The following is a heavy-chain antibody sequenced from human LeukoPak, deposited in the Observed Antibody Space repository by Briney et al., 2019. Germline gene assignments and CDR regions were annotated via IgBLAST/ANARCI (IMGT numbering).Heavy chain of an antibody. J-gene: IGHJ6*02. CDR2: ISSSGGTI. Sequence: GGSLRLSCAVSGFTFSDYYMSWIRQAPGKGLEWVSYISSSGGTIYYADSVKGRFTISRDNAKNSLFLQMYSLRAEDTAVYYCARVVKQQLTAHFYLYSGMDVWGQGTTVTVSS. D-gene: IGHD6-13*01. V-gene: IGHV3-11*01. CDR3: ARVVKQQLTAHFYLYSGMDV. CDR1: GFTFSDYY.